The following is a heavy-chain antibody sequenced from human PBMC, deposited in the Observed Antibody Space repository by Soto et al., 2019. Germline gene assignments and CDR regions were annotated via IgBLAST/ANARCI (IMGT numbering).Heavy chain of an antibody. J-gene: IGHJ5*02. D-gene: IGHD3-10*01. V-gene: IGHV4-59*01. Sequence: QVQLQESGPGLVKPSEILSLTCTVSGGSISSDYWNWIRQPPGKGLEWIAYVYHSWSTKYNPSLNSRVTISVDTSKNQLSLKLSSVTAADTAVYYCARFGTSPNGNWFDPWGQGTLVTVSS. CDR2: VYHSWST. CDR1: GGSISSDY. CDR3: ARFGTSPNGNWFDP.